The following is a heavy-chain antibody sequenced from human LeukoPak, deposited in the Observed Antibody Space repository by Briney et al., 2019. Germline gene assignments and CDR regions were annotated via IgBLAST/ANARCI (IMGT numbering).Heavy chain of an antibody. J-gene: IGHJ4*02. V-gene: IGHV4-61*01. CDR3: ARGGIQLWLRPFDY. D-gene: IGHD5-18*01. CDR2: IYYSGST. Sequence: SETLSLTCAVSGYSISSSYYWSWIRQPPGKGLEWIGYIYYSGSTNYNPSLKSRVTISVDTSKNQFSLKLSSVTAADTAVYYCARGGIQLWLRPFDYWGQGTLVTVSS. CDR1: GYSISSSYY.